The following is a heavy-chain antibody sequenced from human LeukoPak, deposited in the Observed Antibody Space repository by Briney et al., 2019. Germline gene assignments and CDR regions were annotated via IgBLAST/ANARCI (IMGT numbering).Heavy chain of an antibody. V-gene: IGHV3-30-3*01. CDR2: ISYDGSNK. CDR3: AKAAAAPGFDF. Sequence: GGPLRLSCAASGFTFSSYAMHWVRQAPGKGLEWVAVISYDGSNKYYADSVKGRFTISRDNSKNTLYLQMNSLRAEDTAVYYCAKAAAAPGFDFWGQGTLVTVSS. J-gene: IGHJ4*02. D-gene: IGHD6-13*01. CDR1: GFTFSSYA.